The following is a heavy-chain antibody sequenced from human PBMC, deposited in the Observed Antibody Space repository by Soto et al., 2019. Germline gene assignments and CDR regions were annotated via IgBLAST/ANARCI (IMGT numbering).Heavy chain of an antibody. CDR3: ARDPLAPIVATIGFDP. CDR1: GFTFSNDA. Sequence: EEQLLESGGDLVQPGGSLRLSCAASGFTFSNDAMSWVRQAPGKGLEWVSAVSDNGGTTYYADSVKGRFTISRDNSKNTLYLQMNSLRAEDTAIYYCARDPLAPIVATIGFDPWGQGTLVTVSA. CDR2: VSDNGGTT. D-gene: IGHD5-12*01. V-gene: IGHV3-23*01. J-gene: IGHJ5*02.